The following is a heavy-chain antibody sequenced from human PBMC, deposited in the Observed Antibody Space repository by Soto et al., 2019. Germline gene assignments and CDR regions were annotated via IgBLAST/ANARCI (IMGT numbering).Heavy chain of an antibody. Sequence: RRLSCAASGFTFNNYNMNWVRQAPGKGLEWVSSFSSSSGHIYYADSVKGRFTISRDNAKNSLYLQMNSLRAEDTAVYYCARDPRYSSGWYWYFDFWGRGTLVTSPQ. J-gene: IGHJ2*01. CDR1: GFTFNNYN. CDR2: FSSSSGHI. CDR3: ARDPRYSSGWYWYFDF. D-gene: IGHD6-19*01. V-gene: IGHV3-21*01.